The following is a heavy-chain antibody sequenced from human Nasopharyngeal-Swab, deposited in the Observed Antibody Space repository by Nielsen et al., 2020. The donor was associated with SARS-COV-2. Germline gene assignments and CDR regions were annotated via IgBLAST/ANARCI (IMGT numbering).Heavy chain of an antibody. J-gene: IGHJ4*02. V-gene: IGHV3-33*01. CDR3: ARERGGGYGDY. CDR1: GFTLSTYA. D-gene: IGHD5-12*01. Sequence: GESLKISCTTSGFTLSTYAMHWVRQAPGKGLEWVALIWSDSSNTFYADSVQGRFTISRDNSKNTLFLEMNSLRAEDTAVYYCARERGGGYGDYWGQGTLVTVSS. CDR2: IWSDSSNT.